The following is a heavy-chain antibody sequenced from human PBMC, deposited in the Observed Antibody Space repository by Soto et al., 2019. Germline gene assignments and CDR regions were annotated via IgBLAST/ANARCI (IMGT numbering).Heavy chain of an antibody. J-gene: IGHJ3*02. D-gene: IGHD3-22*01. CDR1: GGSISSGGYS. CDR3: ARETLYYYDSSGYPGAFSI. Sequence: PSETLSLTCAVSGGSISSGGYSWSWIRQPPGKGLEWIGYIYHSGSTYYNPSLKSRVTISVDRSKNQFSLKLSSVTAADTAVYYCARETLYYYDSSGYPGAFSIRGQGTMVTVSS. CDR2: IYHSGST. V-gene: IGHV4-30-2*01.